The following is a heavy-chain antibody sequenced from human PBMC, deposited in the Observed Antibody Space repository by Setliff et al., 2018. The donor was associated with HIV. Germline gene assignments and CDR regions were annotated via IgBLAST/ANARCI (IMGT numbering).Heavy chain of an antibody. J-gene: IGHJ5*02. CDR1: GFTFSSYW. Sequence: HPGGSLRLSCAASGFTFSSYWMSWVRQAPGKGLEWVANIKQDGSEKYYVDSVKGRFTISRDNAKNSLYLQMNSLRAEDTAVYYCARDRMPEYYYDSSGNWFDPWGQGTLVTVSS. D-gene: IGHD3-22*01. CDR3: ARDRMPEYYYDSSGNWFDP. CDR2: IKQDGSEK. V-gene: IGHV3-7*03.